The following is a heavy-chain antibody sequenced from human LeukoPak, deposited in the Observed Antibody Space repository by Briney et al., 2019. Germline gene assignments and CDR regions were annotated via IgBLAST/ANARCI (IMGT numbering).Heavy chain of an antibody. V-gene: IGHV3-74*01. Sequence: GSLRLSCAASGFTFSSYWMHWVRQAPGKGLVWVSRINSDGSSTSYADSVKGRFTISRDNAKNTLYLQMNSLRAEDTAVYYCQARRYYYDSSGHRIFDYWGQGTLVTVSS. CDR2: INSDGSST. CDR1: GFTFSSYW. J-gene: IGHJ4*02. D-gene: IGHD3-22*01. CDR3: QARRYYYDSSGHRIFDY.